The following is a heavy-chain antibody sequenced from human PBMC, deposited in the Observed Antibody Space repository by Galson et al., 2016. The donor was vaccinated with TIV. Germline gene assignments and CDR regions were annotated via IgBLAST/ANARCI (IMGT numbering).Heavy chain of an antibody. CDR2: ISAYSGAT. CDR3: ARDVPSEGEALTGHSPFNYSALDL. CDR1: GYTFGYFG. D-gene: IGHD3-9*01. V-gene: IGHV1-18*04. J-gene: IGHJ6*02. Sequence: SVKVSCKASGYTFGYFGISWVRQAPGQGLEWLGWISAYSGATKYAQKIQGRVTLTTETSTSTAYLELRSLTFDDTAVYYCARDVPSEGEALTGHSPFNYSALDLWGQGTAVTVSS.